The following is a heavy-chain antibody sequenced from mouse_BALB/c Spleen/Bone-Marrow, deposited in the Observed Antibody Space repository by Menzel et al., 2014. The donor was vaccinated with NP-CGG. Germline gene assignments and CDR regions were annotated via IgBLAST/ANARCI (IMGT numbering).Heavy chain of an antibody. CDR1: GYIFTGYT. CDR3: AREGTYYAYFDY. D-gene: IGHD1-1*01. V-gene: IGHV1-4*02. Sequence: QVQLQQSAAELARPGASVKLSCKASGYIFTGYTIQWIKQRPGQGLEWIGYINPSIGYTEYNQEFKDKTTLTADTSSSTTYMQLSSLTSEDSAVYYCAREGTYYAYFDYWGQGTTLTVSS. J-gene: IGHJ2*01. CDR2: INPSIGYT.